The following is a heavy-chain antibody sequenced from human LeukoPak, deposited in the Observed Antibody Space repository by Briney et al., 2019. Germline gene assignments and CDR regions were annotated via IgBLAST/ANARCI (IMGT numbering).Heavy chain of an antibody. D-gene: IGHD3-3*01. Sequence: ASVKVSCKASGYTFTSYYMHWVRQAPGQGLEWMGIINPSSGKINYAQKFQGRVTMTRDTSTSTVYMELSSLRSDDTAVYYCATAGYDFWSGSDYWGQGTLVTVSS. J-gene: IGHJ4*02. V-gene: IGHV1-46*01. CDR2: INPSSGKI. CDR1: GYTFTSYY. CDR3: ATAGYDFWSGSDY.